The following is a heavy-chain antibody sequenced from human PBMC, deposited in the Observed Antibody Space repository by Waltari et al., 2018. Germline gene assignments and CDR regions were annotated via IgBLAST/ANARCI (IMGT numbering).Heavy chain of an antibody. CDR1: GDTFTGYY. V-gene: IGHV1-2*02. J-gene: IGHJ5*02. CDR2: INPNSGGS. Sequence: QVHLVQSGAEMKKPGASVKVACTASGDTFTGYYIHWVRQAPGQGLEWIGRINPNSGGSNSAQKFQGRVTMTSDTSISAAYMELSRLTSDDTAIYYCARDFGPWGQGTLVTVSS. CDR3: ARDFGP.